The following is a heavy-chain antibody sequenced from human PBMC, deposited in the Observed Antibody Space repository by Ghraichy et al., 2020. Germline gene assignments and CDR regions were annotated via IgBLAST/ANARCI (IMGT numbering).Heavy chain of an antibody. CDR3: ARRSAPAAAGTRDNWFDP. CDR2: IYHSGST. V-gene: IGHV4-30-2*01. CDR1: GGSISSGGYS. D-gene: IGHD6-13*01. J-gene: IGHJ5*02. Sequence: SETLSLTCAVSGGSISSGGYSWSWIRQPPGKGLEWIGYIYHSGSTYYNPSLKSRVTISVDRSKNQFSLKLSSVTAADTAVYYCARRSAPAAAGTRDNWFDPWGQGTLVTVSS.